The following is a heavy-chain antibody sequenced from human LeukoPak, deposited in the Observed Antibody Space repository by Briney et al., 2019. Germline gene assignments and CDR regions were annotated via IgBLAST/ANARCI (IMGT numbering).Heavy chain of an antibody. CDR3: ARGHYYDSSAV. V-gene: IGHV4-39*01. J-gene: IGHJ4*02. D-gene: IGHD3-22*01. CDR2: IYYSGST. Sequence: SETLSLTCTVSGGSTSSSSYYWGWIRQPPGKGLEWIGSIYYSGSTYYNPSLKSRVTISVDTSKNQFSLKLSSVTAADTAVYYCARGHYYDSSAVWGQGTLVTVSS. CDR1: GGSTSSSSYY.